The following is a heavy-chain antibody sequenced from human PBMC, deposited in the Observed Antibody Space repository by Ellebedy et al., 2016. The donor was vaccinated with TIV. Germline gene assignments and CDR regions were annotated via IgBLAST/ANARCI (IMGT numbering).Heavy chain of an antibody. CDR2: ISYDGSNK. CDR1: GFTFSSYA. J-gene: IGHJ4*02. V-gene: IGHV3-30-3*01. D-gene: IGHD4-17*01. CDR3: ASEGGGDLGGDYVGSFDY. Sequence: GESLKISCAASGFTFSSYAMHWVRQAPGKGLEWVAVISYDGSNKYYADSVKCRFTISRGNSKNTLYLQMNSLRAEDKAVYYCASEGGGDLGGDYVGSFDYWGQGTLVTVSS.